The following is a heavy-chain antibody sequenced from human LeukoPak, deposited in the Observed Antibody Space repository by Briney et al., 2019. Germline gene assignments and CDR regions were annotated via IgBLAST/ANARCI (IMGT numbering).Heavy chain of an antibody. D-gene: IGHD3-22*01. CDR1: FTFSRYG. Sequence: GALRLSCGFTFSRYGLIWVRQPPGKGLGWVSGIHGNGETTYYGDSVKGRFTISGDNSKSTLYLQMNSLRAEDTGVYFCARATFSGYPYYFDYWGQGTLVAVSS. CDR3: ARATFSGYPYYFDY. CDR2: IHGNGETT. V-gene: IGHV3-23*01. J-gene: IGHJ4*02.